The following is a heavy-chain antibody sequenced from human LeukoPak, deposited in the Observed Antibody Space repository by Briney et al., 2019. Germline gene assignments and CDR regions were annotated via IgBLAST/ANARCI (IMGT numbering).Heavy chain of an antibody. D-gene: IGHD2-2*02. V-gene: IGHV3-30*18. CDR2: ISYDGSNK. CDR1: GFTFSSYG. J-gene: IGHJ3*02. Sequence: GGSLRLSCAASGFTFSSYGMHWVRQAPGKGLEWVAVISYDGSNKYYADSVEGRFTISRDNSKNTLYLQMSSLRAEDTAVYYCAKPERPENIVVVPAAIRPDAFDIWGQGTMVTVSS. CDR3: AKPERPENIVVVPAAIRPDAFDI.